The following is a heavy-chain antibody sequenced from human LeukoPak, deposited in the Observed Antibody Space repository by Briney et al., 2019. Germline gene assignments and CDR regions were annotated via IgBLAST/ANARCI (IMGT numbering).Heavy chain of an antibody. CDR1: GYTFTGYG. J-gene: IGHJ4*02. Sequence: ASAKVSCKASGYTFTGYGISWVRQAPGQGLEWMGWISIYNGNTNYAPKYQGRVTMTTDTSTNTAYMELRSLRSDDTAVYYCARASSISVAPRAYWGQGTLVSVSS. CDR2: ISIYNGNT. CDR3: ARASSISVAPRAY. V-gene: IGHV1-18*01. D-gene: IGHD6-19*01.